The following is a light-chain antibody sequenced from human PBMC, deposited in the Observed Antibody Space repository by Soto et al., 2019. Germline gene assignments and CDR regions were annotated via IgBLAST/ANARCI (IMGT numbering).Light chain of an antibody. J-gene: IGKJ5*01. Sequence: EIVLTQSPGTLSLSPGERATLSCRACQSVSSSYLAWYQQKPGQAPRLLLYGASSRATGIPDRFSCSGSGTDFALTISRLEPEDFAVYYCQQYGSSPGITFGQGTRLEIK. CDR1: QSVSSSY. CDR2: GAS. V-gene: IGKV3-20*01. CDR3: QQYGSSPGIT.